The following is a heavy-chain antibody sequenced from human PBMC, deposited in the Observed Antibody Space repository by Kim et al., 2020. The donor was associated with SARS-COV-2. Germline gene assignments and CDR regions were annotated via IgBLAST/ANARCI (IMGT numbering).Heavy chain of an antibody. V-gene: IGHV3-30*02. CDR3: AKDWARYNWNDGGPAYYFDY. D-gene: IGHD1-1*01. J-gene: IGHJ4*02. Sequence: RFTISRDNSKNTLYLQMNSLRAEDTAVYYCAKDWARYNWNDGGPAYYFDYWGQGTLVTVSS.